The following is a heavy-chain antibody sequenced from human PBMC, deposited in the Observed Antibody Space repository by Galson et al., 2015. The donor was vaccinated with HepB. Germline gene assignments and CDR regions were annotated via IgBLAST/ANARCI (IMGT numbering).Heavy chain of an antibody. D-gene: IGHD2-15*01. V-gene: IGHV4-61*01. CDR3: AREVTQQSTGWYPLFDS. J-gene: IGHJ4*02. Sequence: SETLSLTCTVSGGSVSSDNYFWSWIRQPPGKGLEWIGYIYYTGSTNYSPSLKSRVTISVDTSKNQFSLKLSSVTAADTAVYYCAREVTQQSTGWYPLFDSWGQGTLVTVSS. CDR2: IYYTGST. CDR1: GGSVSSDNYF.